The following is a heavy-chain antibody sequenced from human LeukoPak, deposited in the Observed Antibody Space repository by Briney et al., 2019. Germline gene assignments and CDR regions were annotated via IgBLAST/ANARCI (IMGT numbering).Heavy chain of an antibody. Sequence: SETLSLTCTVSGGSISSGSYYWSWIRQPAGKGLEWIGRIYTSGSTNYNPSLKSRVTISVDTSKNQFSLKLSSVTAADTAVYYCARGRTVRGAIKFYYYMDVWGKGTTVTVSS. D-gene: IGHD3-10*01. CDR2: IYTSGST. CDR1: GGSISSGSYY. CDR3: ARGRTVRGAIKFYYYMDV. V-gene: IGHV4-61*02. J-gene: IGHJ6*03.